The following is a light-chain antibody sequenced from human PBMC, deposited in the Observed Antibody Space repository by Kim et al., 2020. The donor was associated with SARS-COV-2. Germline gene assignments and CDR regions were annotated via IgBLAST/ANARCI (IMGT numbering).Light chain of an antibody. V-gene: IGLV3-19*01. CDR2: GKN. CDR1: SLRSYY. J-gene: IGLJ3*02. Sequence: SSELTQYPAVSVALGQTVRITCQGDSLRSYYASWYQQKPGQAPVLVIYGKNNRPSGIPDRFSGSSSGNTASLTITGAQAEDEADYYCNSRDSSGNIWVFGGGTQLTVL. CDR3: NSRDSSGNIWV.